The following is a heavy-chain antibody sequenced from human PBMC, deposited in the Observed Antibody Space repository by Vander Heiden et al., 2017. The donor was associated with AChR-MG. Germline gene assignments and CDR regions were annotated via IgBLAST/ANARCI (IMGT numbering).Heavy chain of an antibody. Sequence: QVQLQESGPELVKPSQTLSPTCSVSGASVSSQAYTWNWIRQPPGKGLEWVGYIFYNGTAYYNPSLRSRVIISVDTSRNQFSLKLTSVTAADTAVYYCARSDILITSDATYYTPLDVWGQGTAAIVSS. CDR1: GASVSSQAYT. CDR3: ARSDILITSDATYYTPLDV. CDR2: IFYNGTA. J-gene: IGHJ6*02. D-gene: IGHD1-26*01. V-gene: IGHV4-30-4*01.